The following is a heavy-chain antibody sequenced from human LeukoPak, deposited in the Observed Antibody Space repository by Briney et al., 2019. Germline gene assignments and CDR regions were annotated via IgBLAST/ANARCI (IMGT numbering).Heavy chain of an antibody. D-gene: IGHD5-12*01. Sequence: SETLSLTCTVSGGSISSSCYYWGWIRQPPGKGLEWIGSIYYSGSTYYNPSLKSRVTISVDTSKNQFSLKLSSVTAADTAVYYCARLRLQDYYFDYWGQGTLVTVSS. CDR1: GGSISSSCYY. CDR3: ARLRLQDYYFDY. CDR2: IYYSGST. J-gene: IGHJ4*02. V-gene: IGHV4-39*07.